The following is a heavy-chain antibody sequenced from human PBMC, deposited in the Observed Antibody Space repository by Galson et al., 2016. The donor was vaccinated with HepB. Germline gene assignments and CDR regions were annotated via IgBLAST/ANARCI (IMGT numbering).Heavy chain of an antibody. V-gene: IGHV3-21*01. CDR2: ISSSSNYI. J-gene: IGHJ4*02. CDR1: GFTFSSYT. Sequence: SLRLSCAASGFTFSSYTMNWVRLAPGKGLEWVSSISSSSNYIYYADSLVGRFTISRDNAKNSQFLQMNSLRAEDTAVYYCARDKYINTYVESIDYWGQGTLVTVSS. D-gene: IGHD4-17*01. CDR3: ARDKYINTYVESIDY.